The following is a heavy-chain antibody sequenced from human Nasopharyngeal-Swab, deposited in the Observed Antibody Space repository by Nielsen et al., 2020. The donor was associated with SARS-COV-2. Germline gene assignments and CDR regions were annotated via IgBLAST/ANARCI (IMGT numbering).Heavy chain of an antibody. CDR3: ARDQGWFDP. CDR1: CSTFTSYD. Sequence: ASATLSCNPSCSTFTSYDSNWVLQATGQGLVWLGWINTNSGNTGYAHKFQGRVTMTSNTTISTAYMELSSLRSEDTAVYYCARDQGWFDPWGQGTLVTVSS. J-gene: IGHJ5*02. V-gene: IGHV1-8*01. CDR2: INTNSGNT.